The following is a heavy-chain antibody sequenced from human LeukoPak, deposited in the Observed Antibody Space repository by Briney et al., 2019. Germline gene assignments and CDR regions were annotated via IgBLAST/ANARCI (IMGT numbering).Heavy chain of an antibody. D-gene: IGHD3-10*01. CDR1: GFTFSSYA. V-gene: IGHV3-23*01. CDR2: ISGSGGST. Sequence: QPGGSLRLSCAASGFTFSSYAMSWVRQAPGKGLGWVSAISGSGGSTYYADSVKGRFTISRDNSKNTLYLQMNSLRAEDTAVYYCAKDRYYGSGRFYYYMDVWGKGTTVTISS. J-gene: IGHJ6*03. CDR3: AKDRYYGSGRFYYYMDV.